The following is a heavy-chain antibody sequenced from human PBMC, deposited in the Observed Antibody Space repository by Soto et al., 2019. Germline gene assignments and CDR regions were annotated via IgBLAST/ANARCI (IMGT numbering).Heavy chain of an antibody. D-gene: IGHD3-9*01. CDR1: GGSFSGYY. J-gene: IGHJ5*02. Sequence: PSATRCLTCAVYGGSFSGYYWSWIRPPPGKGLEWIGEINHSGSTNYNPSLKSRVTISVDTXKNQFSLKLSSVTAADTAVYYCARGPRATGYYRRHWFDPWGQGTLVTVSS. CDR3: ARGPRATGYYRRHWFDP. CDR2: INHSGST. V-gene: IGHV4-34*01.